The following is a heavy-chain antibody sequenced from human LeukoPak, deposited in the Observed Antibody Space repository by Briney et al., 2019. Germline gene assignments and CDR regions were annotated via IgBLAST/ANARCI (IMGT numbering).Heavy chain of an antibody. Sequence: PGGSLRLSCAASGFTFSSYRMNWVRQAPGKGLEWVSYISDSGNTIYYADSVKGRFTVSRDNAQDSLYLQMDSVRAEDSAVYYCARLSFYWGQGTLVAVSS. V-gene: IGHV3-48*01. CDR3: ARLSFY. CDR2: ISDSGNTI. J-gene: IGHJ4*02. D-gene: IGHD1-26*01. CDR1: GFTFSSYR.